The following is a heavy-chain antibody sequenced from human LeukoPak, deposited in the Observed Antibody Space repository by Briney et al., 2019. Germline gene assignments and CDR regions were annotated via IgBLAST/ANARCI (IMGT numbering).Heavy chain of an antibody. V-gene: IGHV3-7*03. CDR1: GFTFSSYW. CDR3: AKAPGGGYYYYGMDV. Sequence: GGSLRLSCAASGFTFSSYWMSWVRQAPGKGLEWVANIKQDGSEKYYVDSVKGRFTISRDNSKNTLYLQMNSLRAEDTAVYYCAKAPGGGYYYYGMDVWGQGTTVTVSS. D-gene: IGHD1-14*01. J-gene: IGHJ6*02. CDR2: IKQDGSEK.